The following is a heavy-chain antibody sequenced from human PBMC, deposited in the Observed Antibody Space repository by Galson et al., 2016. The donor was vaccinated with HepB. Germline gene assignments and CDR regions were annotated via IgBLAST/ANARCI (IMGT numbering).Heavy chain of an antibody. V-gene: IGHV1-18*01. J-gene: IGHJ4*02. CDR2: INPYNGNR. CDR3: ERADNWNYDLDF. CDR1: GYSFTSYG. D-gene: IGHD1-7*01. Sequence: SVKVSCKASGYSFTSYGMSWVRLSPGQGPEWMGWINPYNGNRKYAQRLQDRVTMTTDTPTSTAYMELRSLRSDDTAVYYCERADNWNYDLDFWGQGTLVTVSS.